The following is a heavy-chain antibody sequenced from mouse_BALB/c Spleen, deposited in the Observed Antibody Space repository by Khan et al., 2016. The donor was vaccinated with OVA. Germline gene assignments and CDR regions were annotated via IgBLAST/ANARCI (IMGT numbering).Heavy chain of an antibody. CDR2: ISYSGNT. CDR3: ARVYGGDFDY. J-gene: IGHJ2*01. CDR1: GYSITSDYA. V-gene: IGHV3-2*02. Sequence: EVQLQESGPGLVKPSQSLSLICTVTGYSITSDYAWNWIRQFPGNKLEWMGFISYSGNTKYNPSLKSRISITRDNSKNQFFLQLNSVTAEDTATYYCARVYGGDFDYWGQGTTLTVSS. D-gene: IGHD1-1*01.